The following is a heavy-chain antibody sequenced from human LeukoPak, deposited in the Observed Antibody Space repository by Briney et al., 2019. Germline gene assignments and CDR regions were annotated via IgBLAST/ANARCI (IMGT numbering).Heavy chain of an antibody. J-gene: IGHJ1*01. CDR2: IYYRGST. D-gene: IGHD3-22*01. CDR1: GDSISSSSYY. Sequence: TSETLSLTCTISGDSISSSSYYWGWIRQPPGKGLEWIGYIYYRGSTYYNPSLKSRVSISINKSNNQFSLTLNSVTAADTALYFCARRRYYDSTGYLDWGQGTLVTVSS. CDR3: ARRRYYDSTGYLD. V-gene: IGHV4-39*01.